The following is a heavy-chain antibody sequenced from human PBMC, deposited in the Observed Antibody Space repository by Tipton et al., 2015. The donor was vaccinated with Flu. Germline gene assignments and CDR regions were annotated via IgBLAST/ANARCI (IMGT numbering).Heavy chain of an antibody. CDR3: AMYYYDSSSYYSQGWFDP. CDR2: IHQSGST. V-gene: IGHV4-38-2*01. Sequence: TLSLTCAVSGYSIRSGYYWDWIRQPPGKGLVWIGSIHQSGSTYYKPSLKSRVTISVDTSKNQFSLKLSSVTAADTAVYYCAMYYYDSSSYYSQGWFDPWGQGTLVTVSS. CDR1: GYSIRSGYY. J-gene: IGHJ5*02. D-gene: IGHD3-22*01.